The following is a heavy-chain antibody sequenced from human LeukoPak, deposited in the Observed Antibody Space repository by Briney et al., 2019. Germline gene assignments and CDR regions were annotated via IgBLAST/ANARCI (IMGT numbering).Heavy chain of an antibody. CDR2: ISHDGRNK. D-gene: IGHD1-14*01. CDR3: ARSARNTPGIRSAYILAY. V-gene: IGHV3-30*03. Sequence: GRSLRLSCAASAFTFSDYGIHWVRQAPGKGLEWVAVISHDGRNKHFAESVKGRFTISRDNSKKTVYLEMNSLRGDDTAVYYCARSARNTPGIRSAYILAYWGQGTLVTVSS. CDR1: AFTFSDYG. J-gene: IGHJ4*02.